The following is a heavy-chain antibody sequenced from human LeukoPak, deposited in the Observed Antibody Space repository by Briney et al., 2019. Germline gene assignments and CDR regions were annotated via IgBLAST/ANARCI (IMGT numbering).Heavy chain of an antibody. D-gene: IGHD6-6*01. Sequence: PGGSLRLSCAASGFTFSSYCMMWVRQAPGKGPEWVSFISNMISTYIYYADSVKGRFTISRDNAKNSLYLQMNSLRAEDTAVYYCARPLDYYDYAMDVWGQGTTVSVSS. CDR1: GFTFSSYC. J-gene: IGHJ6*02. CDR3: ARPLDYYDYAMDV. CDR2: ISNMISTYI. V-gene: IGHV3-21*01.